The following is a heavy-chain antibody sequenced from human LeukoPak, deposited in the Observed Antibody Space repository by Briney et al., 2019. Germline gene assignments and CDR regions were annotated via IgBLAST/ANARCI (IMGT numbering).Heavy chain of an antibody. D-gene: IGHD2-2*02. J-gene: IGHJ4*02. Sequence: GGSLRLSCAASGFTVSSNYMSWVRQAPGKGLEWVSVIYSGGSTYYADSVKGRFTISRDNSKNTLYLQMNSLRAEDTAVYYCANLDIVVVPAAIGLDYWGQGTLVTVSS. V-gene: IGHV3-53*01. CDR1: GFTVSSNY. CDR2: IYSGGST. CDR3: ANLDIVVVPAAIGLDY.